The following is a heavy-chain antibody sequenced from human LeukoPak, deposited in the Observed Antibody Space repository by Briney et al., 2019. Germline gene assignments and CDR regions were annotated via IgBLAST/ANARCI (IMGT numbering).Heavy chain of an antibody. D-gene: IGHD2-21*01. J-gene: IGHJ4*02. CDR2: IYYSGST. Sequence: SETLSLTCTVSGGSISSSNYYWGWIRQPPGKGLEWIGSIYYSGSTYYNPSLKSRVTMSVDTSKNQFSLKLSSVTATDTAVYYCARYSHVLPFNYWGQGTLVTVSS. V-gene: IGHV4-39*01. CDR1: GGSISSSNYY. CDR3: ARYSHVLPFNY.